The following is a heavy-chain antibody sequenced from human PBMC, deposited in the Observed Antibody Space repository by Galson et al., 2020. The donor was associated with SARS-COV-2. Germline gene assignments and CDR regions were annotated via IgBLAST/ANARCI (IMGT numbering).Heavy chain of an antibody. CDR1: GFTFSRYE. CDR3: ARGFPGIAAAPGL. J-gene: IGHJ4*02. D-gene: IGHD6-13*01. CDR2: ISTGGNTI. V-gene: IGHV3-48*03. Sequence: GESLKISCAASGFTFSRYEMNWVRQAPGKGLQWVSYISTGGNTIYYADSVKGRFTISRDNAKNSLYLHMNSLRAEDTAVYYCARGFPGIAAAPGLWGQGTLVTVSS.